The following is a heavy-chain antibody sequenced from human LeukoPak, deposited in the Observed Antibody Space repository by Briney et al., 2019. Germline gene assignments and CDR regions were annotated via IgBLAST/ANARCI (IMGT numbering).Heavy chain of an antibody. CDR3: AKGPTDFYGSSGYRPERY. CDR1: GFNFRSYG. CDR2: ISYDGTDK. J-gene: IGHJ4*02. Sequence: RGSLRLSCAASGFNFRSYGMQWVRQAPGKGLEWVTLISYDGTDKYYAASVRGRFTISRDNSKNTLYLQMNSLRPEDTGVYYCAKGPTDFYGSSGYRPERYWGQGTLVTVSS. D-gene: IGHD3-22*01. V-gene: IGHV3-30*18.